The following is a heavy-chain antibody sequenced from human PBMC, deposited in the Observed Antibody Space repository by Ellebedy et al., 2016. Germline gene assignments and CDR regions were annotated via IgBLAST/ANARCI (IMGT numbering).Heavy chain of an antibody. CDR3: ATKRYGDSDI. J-gene: IGHJ6*02. CDR2: IYSHGKT. CDR1: GLIVSANY. D-gene: IGHD4-17*01. V-gene: IGHV3-53*01. Sequence: GESLKISCAASGLIVSANYMTWVRQAPGKRLEWVSLIYSHGKTYYADSVRGRFTISSDNSKNTFFLQMNSLRTEDTAMYYCATKRYGDSDIWGQGTTVTVSS.